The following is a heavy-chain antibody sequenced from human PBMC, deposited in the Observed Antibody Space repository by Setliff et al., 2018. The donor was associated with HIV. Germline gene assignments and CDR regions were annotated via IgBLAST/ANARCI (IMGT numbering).Heavy chain of an antibody. D-gene: IGHD5-18*01. CDR3: ASGMRWDTAMGDAFDI. CDR2: INAGNGNT. V-gene: IGHV1-18*01. Sequence: ASVKVSCKASGYSFNSYGISWVRQAPGQRLEWMGWINAGNGNTKFSQKFQGRVAITRDTSATTAYMELRSLKSDDTAIYFCASGMRWDTAMGDAFDIWGQGTMVTVSS. CDR1: GYSFNSYG. J-gene: IGHJ3*02.